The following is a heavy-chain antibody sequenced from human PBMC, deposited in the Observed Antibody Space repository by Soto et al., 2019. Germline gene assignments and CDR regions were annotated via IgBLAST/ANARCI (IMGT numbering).Heavy chain of an antibody. D-gene: IGHD3-3*01. V-gene: IGHV3-74*01. CDR1: GFTFSTCW. J-gene: IGHJ6*02. CDR3: ASSYDFWSGSGSVDYYYYGMDV. Sequence: GGSLRLSCVVSGFTFSTCWMNWVRHAPGEGLVWVARINHDGTTTTYADSVKGRFTISRDNSKNTLYLQMNSLRAEDTAVYYCASSYDFWSGSGSVDYYYYGMDVWGQGTTVAVSS. CDR2: INHDGTTT.